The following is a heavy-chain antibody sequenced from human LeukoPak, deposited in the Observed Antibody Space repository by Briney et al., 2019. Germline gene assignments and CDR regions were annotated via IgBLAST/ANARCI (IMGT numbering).Heavy chain of an antibody. Sequence: GGSLRLSCAASGFTFSSYSMSWVRQAPGKGLEWVSAISVSGCSTYYADSVKGRFTISRDNAKNTRYLQRNSLRAQDTAVYYCAKGGPLRDSSGYYLYFDYWGQGTLVTVSS. J-gene: IGHJ4*02. CDR1: GFTFSSYS. CDR3: AKGGPLRDSSGYYLYFDY. CDR2: ISVSGCST. V-gene: IGHV3-23*01. D-gene: IGHD3-22*01.